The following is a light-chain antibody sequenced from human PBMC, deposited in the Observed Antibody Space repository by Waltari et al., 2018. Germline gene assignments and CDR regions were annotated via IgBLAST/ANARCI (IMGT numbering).Light chain of an antibody. CDR2: YAS. J-gene: IGKJ1*01. CDR1: QGISSY. Sequence: DIQMNQSPSSLYASVGDTVTITCRATQGISSYLALYQQKPGKAPKPLIYYASNLESGVPSRFSGSGSGTEFTLTISSLQPEDFATYYCQQYNSAPWTFGQGTKVEIK. V-gene: IGKV1-16*01. CDR3: QQYNSAPWT.